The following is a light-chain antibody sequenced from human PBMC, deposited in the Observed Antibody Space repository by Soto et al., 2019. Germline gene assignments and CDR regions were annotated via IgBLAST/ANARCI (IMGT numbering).Light chain of an antibody. J-gene: IGLJ7*01. CDR1: SSDVGAYNY. CDR3: SSYTGSSTV. CDR2: EVS. Sequence: QSALTQPASVSGSPGQSITISCTGTSSDVGAYNYVSWYQHHPGKAPKLVIYEVSNGPSGVSNRFSGSKSGNTASLTISGLQAEDEADYYCSSYTGSSTVFGGGTQLTVL. V-gene: IGLV2-14*01.